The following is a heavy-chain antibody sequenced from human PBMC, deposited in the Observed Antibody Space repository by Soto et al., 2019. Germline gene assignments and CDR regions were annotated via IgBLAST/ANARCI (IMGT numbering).Heavy chain of an antibody. CDR1: GGSFSSGDYY. Sequence: PSETLSLTCTVSGGSFSSGDYYWSWVRQPPGKGLEWIGYIYYTGSTFNNPSLKSRVPISIDTSKTQFSLKLSSVTAADTAVYYCARIHFGEEPSYYYGMDVWGQGTTVTVSS. D-gene: IGHD4-17*01. CDR2: IYYTGST. CDR3: ARIHFGEEPSYYYGMDV. J-gene: IGHJ6*02. V-gene: IGHV4-30-4*01.